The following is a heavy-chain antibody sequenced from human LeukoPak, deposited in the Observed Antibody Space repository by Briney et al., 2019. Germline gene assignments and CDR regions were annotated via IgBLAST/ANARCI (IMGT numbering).Heavy chain of an antibody. CDR3: AKTENNWSYGMDV. Sequence: SQTLSLTCAISGDSFSNNSTTWNWIRQSPSRGLEWLGRTYYRSEWYNDYAVSVKSRITINPDTSKNQFSLQLNSVTPEDTAVYYCAKTENNWSYGMDVWGQGTTVTVS. D-gene: IGHD1-20*01. J-gene: IGHJ6*02. CDR1: GDSFSNNSTT. V-gene: IGHV6-1*01. CDR2: TYYRSEWYN.